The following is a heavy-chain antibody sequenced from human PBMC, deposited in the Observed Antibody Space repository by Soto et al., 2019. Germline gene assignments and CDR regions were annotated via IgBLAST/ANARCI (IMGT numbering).Heavy chain of an antibody. CDR3: ARVEMLGYGSDY. D-gene: IGHD3-10*01. V-gene: IGHV1-18*01. CDR1: GYTFTNYG. J-gene: IGHJ4*02. Sequence: QVQLVQSGAEVKQPGASVKVSCKASGYTFTNYGVSWVRQAPGQGLEWMGWISANNGNTKYAQKFQGRVTKTTDTSTSTVYMELRSLRSDDTAVYFCARVEMLGYGSDYWGQGTLVTVSS. CDR2: ISANNGNT.